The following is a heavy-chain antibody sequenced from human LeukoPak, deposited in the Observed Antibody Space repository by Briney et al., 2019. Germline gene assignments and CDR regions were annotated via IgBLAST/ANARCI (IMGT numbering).Heavy chain of an antibody. J-gene: IGHJ6*03. Sequence: ASVKVPCKASGYTFTSYGISWVRQAPGQGLEWMGWISVYNGNTNYAQKLQGRVTMTTDTSTSTAYMELRSLRSDDTAVYYCARVWQLVPYYYYYMDVWGKGTTVTVSS. V-gene: IGHV1-18*01. D-gene: IGHD6-6*01. CDR1: GYTFTSYG. CDR3: ARVWQLVPYYYYYMDV. CDR2: ISVYNGNT.